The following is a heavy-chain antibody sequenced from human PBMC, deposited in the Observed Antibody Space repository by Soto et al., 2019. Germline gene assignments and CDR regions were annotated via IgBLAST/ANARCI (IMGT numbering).Heavy chain of an antibody. Sequence: GSLRLSCAASGFTFSGSAMHWVRQASGKGLDWVGRIRSKANSYATAYAASVKGRFTISRVDSKNTAYLQMNSLKTEDTAVYYCTSPWGGVDAFDIWGQGTMVTVSS. V-gene: IGHV3-73*01. CDR2: IRSKANSYAT. D-gene: IGHD3-16*01. J-gene: IGHJ3*02. CDR3: TSPWGGVDAFDI. CDR1: GFTFSGSA.